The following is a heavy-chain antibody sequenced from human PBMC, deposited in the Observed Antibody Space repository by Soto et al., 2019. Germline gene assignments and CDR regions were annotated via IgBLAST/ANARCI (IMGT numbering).Heavy chain of an antibody. Sequence: PSETLSLTCTVSGGSISSYYWSWIRQPPGKGLEWIGYIYYSGSTNYNPSLKSRVTISVDTSKNQFSLKLSSVTAADTAVYYCAREEGADAKDGMDVWGQGTTVTVSS. CDR1: GGSISSYY. J-gene: IGHJ6*02. V-gene: IGHV4-59*01. CDR3: AREEGADAKDGMDV. CDR2: IYYSGST.